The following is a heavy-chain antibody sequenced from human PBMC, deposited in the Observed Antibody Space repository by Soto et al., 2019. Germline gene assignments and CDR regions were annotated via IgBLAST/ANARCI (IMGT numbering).Heavy chain of an antibody. CDR1: GDSISSGGFS. V-gene: IGHV4-30-2*01. J-gene: IGHJ4*02. D-gene: IGHD2-2*01. Sequence: QPQLQESGSGLVKPSQTLSLTCAVSGDSISSGGFSWSWIRQPPGKGLEWIGYIYHSGTSFYNPSLKSRVTISVDGSKTQFSLKVNSVTAADTAVYYCARGRLVPAVNFDYWGLGTLVTVSS. CDR3: ARGRLVPAVNFDY. CDR2: IYHSGTS.